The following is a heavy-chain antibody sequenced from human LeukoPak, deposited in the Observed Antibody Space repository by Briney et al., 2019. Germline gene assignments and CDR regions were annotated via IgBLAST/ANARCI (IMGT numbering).Heavy chain of an antibody. CDR1: GYTFTSYG. CDR2: ISAYNGNT. CDR3: AREGRGYSYGYRARAYNWFDP. D-gene: IGHD5-18*01. J-gene: IGHJ5*02. V-gene: IGHV1-18*01. Sequence: ASVKVSCKASGYTFTSYGISWVRQAPGQGLEWMGWISAYNGNTNYAQKLQGRVTMTTDTSTSTAYMELRSLRSDDTAVYYCAREGRGYSYGYRARAYNWFDPWGQGTLVTVSS.